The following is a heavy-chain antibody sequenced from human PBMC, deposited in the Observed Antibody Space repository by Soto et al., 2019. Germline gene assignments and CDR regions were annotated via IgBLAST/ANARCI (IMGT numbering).Heavy chain of an antibody. J-gene: IGHJ4*02. D-gene: IGHD2-2*01. V-gene: IGHV3-21*01. CDR1: GFTFSSYS. CDR2: ITGGGSYI. Sequence: EVQMVESGGGLVKPGGSLRLSCAASGFTFSSYSMNWVRQAPGKGLEWVSSITGGGSYIYYADSVKGRFTNSRDNAKKALYLQINSLPAEDTAVYYCGRGGPTTGGHCSSSSCYAPDYWGRGTLVTVSS. CDR3: GRGGPTTGGHCSSSSCYAPDY.